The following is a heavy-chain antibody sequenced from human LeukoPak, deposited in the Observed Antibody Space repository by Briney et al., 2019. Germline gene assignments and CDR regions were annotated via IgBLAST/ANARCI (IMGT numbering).Heavy chain of an antibody. CDR3: TRGGQQQLVQFDP. J-gene: IGHJ5*02. Sequence: GGSLRLSCAASGFTFSNYNMNWVRQAPGKGLEWVGFIRSKAYGGTTEYAASVKGRFTISRDDSKSIAYLQMNSLKTEDTAVYYCTRGGQQQLVQFDPWGQGTLVTVSS. V-gene: IGHV3-49*04. CDR2: IRSKAYGGTT. CDR1: GFTFSNYN. D-gene: IGHD6-13*01.